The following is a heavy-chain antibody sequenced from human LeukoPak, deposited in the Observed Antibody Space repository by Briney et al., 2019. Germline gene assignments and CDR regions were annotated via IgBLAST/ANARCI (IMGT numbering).Heavy chain of an antibody. D-gene: IGHD2-2*01. CDR3: ARDRVGSSTSCYDY. CDR1: GFSFSDHY. Sequence: PGGSLRLSCAASGFSFSDHYMGWIRQAPGKGLEWVSYMSSSDNPIYYADSVKGRFTISRDNAKNSLYLQMNNLRAEDTAVYYCARDRVGSSTSCYDYWGQGTLVTVSS. V-gene: IGHV3-11*01. CDR2: MSSSDNPI. J-gene: IGHJ4*02.